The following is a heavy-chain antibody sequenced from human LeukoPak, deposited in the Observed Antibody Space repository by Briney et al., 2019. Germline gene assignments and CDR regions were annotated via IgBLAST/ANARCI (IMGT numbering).Heavy chain of an antibody. Sequence: SVEVSCKASGGTFSSYAISWVRQAPGQGLEWMGGIIPIFGTANYAQKFQGRVTITTDESTSTAYMELSSLRSEDTAVCYCARSDSNDFWSGYHSYYYYYMDVWGKGTTVTVSS. CDR3: ARSDSNDFWSGYHSYYYYYMDV. CDR1: GGTFSSYA. J-gene: IGHJ6*03. CDR2: IIPIFGTA. D-gene: IGHD3-3*01. V-gene: IGHV1-69*05.